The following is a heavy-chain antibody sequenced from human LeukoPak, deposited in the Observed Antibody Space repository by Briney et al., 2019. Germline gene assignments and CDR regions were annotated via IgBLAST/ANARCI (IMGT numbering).Heavy chain of an antibody. D-gene: IGHD3-10*01. Sequence: PSETLSLTCTVSGGSISSSSYYWGWIRQPPGKGLEWIGSIYYSGSTYYNPSLKSRVTISVDTSKNQFSLKLSSVTAADTAVYYCARQGNYYGSGSYKYYYYYYMDVWGKGTTVTISS. CDR2: IYYSGST. CDR1: GGSISSSSYY. CDR3: ARQGNYYGSGSYKYYYYYYMDV. V-gene: IGHV4-39*01. J-gene: IGHJ6*03.